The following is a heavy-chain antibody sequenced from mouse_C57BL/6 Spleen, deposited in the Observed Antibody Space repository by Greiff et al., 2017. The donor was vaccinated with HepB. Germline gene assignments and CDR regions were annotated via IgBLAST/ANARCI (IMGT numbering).Heavy chain of an antibody. CDR1: GYTFTDYY. CDR3: ARMTYDYPPWFAY. J-gene: IGHJ3*01. Sequence: VQLQQSGPELVKPGASVKISCKASGYTFTDYYMNWVKQSHGKSLEWIGDINPNNGGTSYNQKFKGKATLTVDKSSSTAYMELRSLTSEDSAVYYCARMTYDYPPWFAYWGQGTLVTVSA. CDR2: INPNNGGT. V-gene: IGHV1-26*01. D-gene: IGHD2-4*01.